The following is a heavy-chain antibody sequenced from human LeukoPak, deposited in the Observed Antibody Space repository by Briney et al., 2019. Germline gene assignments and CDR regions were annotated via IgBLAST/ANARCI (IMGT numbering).Heavy chain of an antibody. CDR1: GFTFNDYA. CDR3: AKSRRGDGYSTLDY. J-gene: IGHJ4*02. V-gene: IGHV3-9*01. CDR2: ISWNSGNI. Sequence: GRSLRLSCAASGFTFNDYAMHWVRQAPGKGLEWVSGISWNSGNIDYADSVKGRFTVSRDNARNSLYLQMNSLRPDDTALYYCAKSRRGDGYSTLDYWGQGTLVTVSS. D-gene: IGHD3-10*01.